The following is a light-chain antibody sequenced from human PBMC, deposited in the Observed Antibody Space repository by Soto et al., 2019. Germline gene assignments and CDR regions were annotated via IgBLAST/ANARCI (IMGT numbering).Light chain of an antibody. J-gene: IGKJ3*01. CDR2: AAS. Sequence: EIVLTQSPGTLSLSPGERATLSCRASQSVSSSFLAWYQQKPGQAPRLLIYAASRRATSIPDRFSGSGSGTDFTLTISRLEPEDFAVYYCQQYGSSVFSFGPGTKVDIK. V-gene: IGKV3-20*01. CDR1: QSVSSSF. CDR3: QQYGSSVFS.